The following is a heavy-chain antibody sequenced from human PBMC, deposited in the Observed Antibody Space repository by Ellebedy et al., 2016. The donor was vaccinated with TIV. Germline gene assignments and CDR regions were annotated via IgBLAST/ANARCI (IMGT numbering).Heavy chain of an antibody. J-gene: IGHJ4*02. D-gene: IGHD3-16*02. Sequence: PGGSLRLSCAASGFTVSSNYMSWVRQAPGKGLEWVSVIYSGGSTYYADSVKGRFTISRDNSKNTLYLQMNSLRAEDTAVYYCAREVTFGGVIGVFDYWGQGTLVTVSS. V-gene: IGHV3-66*01. CDR2: IYSGGST. CDR1: GFTVSSNY. CDR3: AREVTFGGVIGVFDY.